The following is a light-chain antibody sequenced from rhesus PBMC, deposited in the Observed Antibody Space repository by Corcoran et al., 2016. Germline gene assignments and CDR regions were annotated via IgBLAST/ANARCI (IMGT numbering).Light chain of an antibody. J-gene: IGLJ6*01. V-gene: IGLV2-32*02. CDR1: YNDIGGYVY. CDR2: EVN. Sequence: AALTQPRSVSGSPGQSVTISCSGSYNDIGGYVYVSWYLQHPGTAPKLLIYEVNKRPSGVSDRFSGSKSGTTASLTISGLQAEDEADYYCSSYAGSNTDVFGSGTTLTVL. CDR3: SSYAGSNTDV.